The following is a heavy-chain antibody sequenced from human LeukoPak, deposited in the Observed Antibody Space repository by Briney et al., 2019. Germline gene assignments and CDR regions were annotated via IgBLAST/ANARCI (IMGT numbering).Heavy chain of an antibody. Sequence: QAGGSRRLSCEASEFTFSSYALSGFRQAPGKGLEWVSAISGSGGSTYYADSVKGRFTISRDNSKNTLYLQMNSLRAEDTAVYYCAKEWELQDWGQGTLVTVSS. V-gene: IGHV3-23*01. D-gene: IGHD1-26*01. CDR3: AKEWELQD. CDR1: EFTFSSYA. J-gene: IGHJ4*02. CDR2: ISGSGGST.